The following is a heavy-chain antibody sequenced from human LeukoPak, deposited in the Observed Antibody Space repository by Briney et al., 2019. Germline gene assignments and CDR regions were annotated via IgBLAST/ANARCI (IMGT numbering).Heavy chain of an antibody. CDR1: GGTFSSYA. Sequence: SVKVSCKASGGTFSSYAISWVRQAPGQGLEWMGGIIPIFGTANYAQKFQGRVTITADKSTSTAYMELSSLRSEDTAVYYCARDGLSSSGPGRNYMDVWGKGTTVTISS. D-gene: IGHD6-19*01. J-gene: IGHJ6*03. CDR2: IIPIFGTA. CDR3: ARDGLSSSGPGRNYMDV. V-gene: IGHV1-69*06.